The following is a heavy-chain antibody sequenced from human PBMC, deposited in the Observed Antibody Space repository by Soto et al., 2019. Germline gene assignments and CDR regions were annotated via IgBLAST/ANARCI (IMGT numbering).Heavy chain of an antibody. CDR2: INPNSGGT. D-gene: IGHD6-19*01. CDR1: GYAFTGYY. Sequence: ASVKVSCKASGYAFTGYYMHWVRQAPGQGLEWMGWINPNSGGTNYAQKFQGWVTMTRDTSISTAYMELSSLRSEDTAVYYCARESSSSGWFDPWGQGTLVTVSS. CDR3: ARESSSSGWFDP. J-gene: IGHJ5*02. V-gene: IGHV1-2*04.